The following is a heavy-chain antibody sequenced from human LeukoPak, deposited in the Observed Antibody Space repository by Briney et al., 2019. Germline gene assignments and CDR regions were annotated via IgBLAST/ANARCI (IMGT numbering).Heavy chain of an antibody. Sequence: GRCLRLSCAVSVLTFAISWMSWVRQVPRRGRGWDGRIKTKTDGGTTDYAAPVKGRFTISRDDSKNTLFLQVNSLKSEDTGVYCCGNGSDFDFWGRGTMVTVSS. CDR2: IKTKTDGGTT. V-gene: IGHV3-15*01. CDR3: GNGSDFDF. CDR1: VLTFAISW. J-gene: IGHJ3*01. D-gene: IGHD6-25*01.